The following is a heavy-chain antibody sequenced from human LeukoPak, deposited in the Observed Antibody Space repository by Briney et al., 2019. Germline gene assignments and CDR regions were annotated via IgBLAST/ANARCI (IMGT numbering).Heavy chain of an antibody. J-gene: IGHJ4*02. CDR3: AKEPTVTTSLDY. D-gene: IGHD4-17*01. Sequence: GGSLRLSCAASGFTFSDYYMSWIRQAPGKGLEWVSYISSSGSTIYYADSVKGRFTISRDNAKNSLYLQMNSLRAEDTALYYCAKEPTVTTSLDYWGQGTLVTVSS. CDR1: GFTFSDYY. CDR2: ISSSGSTI. V-gene: IGHV3-11*01.